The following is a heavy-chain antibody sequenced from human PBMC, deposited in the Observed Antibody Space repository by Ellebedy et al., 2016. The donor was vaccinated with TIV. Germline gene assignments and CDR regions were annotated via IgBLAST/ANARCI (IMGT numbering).Heavy chain of an antibody. D-gene: IGHD3-10*01. CDR2: MYSSGST. Sequence: SETLSLTXTVSGGSIGGYYWSWIRQPPGKGLEWIGFMYSSGSTNYNPSLRSRVTISVVTSKNQLSLKLSSVTAADTAVYYCAREWSRSMVRGVEFDPWGQGTLVTVSS. CDR1: GGSIGGYY. CDR3: AREWSRSMVRGVEFDP. J-gene: IGHJ5*02. V-gene: IGHV4-59*01.